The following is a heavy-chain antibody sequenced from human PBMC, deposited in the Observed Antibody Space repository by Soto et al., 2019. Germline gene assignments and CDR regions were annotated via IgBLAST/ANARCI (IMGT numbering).Heavy chain of an antibody. Sequence: PSETLSLTCAVYGGSFSGYCCCWIRLPPGPGLEWIGEINHSESTNYNPSLKSRVTISVDTSKNQFSLKLSSVTAADTAVYYCARGFFRNCGSYYYYYGMDVWGQGTTVTVSS. D-gene: IGHD1-20*01. V-gene: IGHV4-34*01. CDR3: ARGFFRNCGSYYYYYGMDV. CDR1: GGSFSGYC. J-gene: IGHJ6*02. CDR2: INHSEST.